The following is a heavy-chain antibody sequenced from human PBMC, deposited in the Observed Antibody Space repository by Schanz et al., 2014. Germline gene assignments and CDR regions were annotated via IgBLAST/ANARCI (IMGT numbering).Heavy chain of an antibody. CDR1: GFNLRRYS. CDR3: ARDRDAGGYDS. J-gene: IGHJ5*01. V-gene: IGHV3-21*01. Sequence: QLVESGGGLVKPGGSLRLSCATSGFNLRRYSMNWVRQAPGKGLEWVSSISNGGGYIYYADSVKGRFTISRDNAKNSVYLQMHSLRAEDTALYYCARDRDAGGYDSWGQGTLVTVSS. D-gene: IGHD2-8*02. CDR2: ISNGGGYI.